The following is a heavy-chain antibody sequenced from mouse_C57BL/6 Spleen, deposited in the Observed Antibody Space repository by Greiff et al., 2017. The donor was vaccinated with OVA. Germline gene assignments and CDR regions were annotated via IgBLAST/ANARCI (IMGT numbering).Heavy chain of an antibody. CDR3: AREGSYYSNYHAMDY. J-gene: IGHJ4*01. V-gene: IGHV1-64*01. CDR2: IHPNSGST. Sequence: VKLQESGAELVKPGASVKLSCKASGYTFTSYWMHWVKQRPGQGLEWIGMIHPNSGSTNYNEKFKSKATLTVDKSSSTAYMQLSSLTSEDSAVYYCAREGSYYSNYHAMDYWGQGTSVTVSS. D-gene: IGHD2-5*01. CDR1: GYTFTSYW.